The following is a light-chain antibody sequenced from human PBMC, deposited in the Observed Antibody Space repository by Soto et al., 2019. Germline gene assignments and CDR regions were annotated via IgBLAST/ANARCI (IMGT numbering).Light chain of an antibody. CDR1: QSISSW. J-gene: IGKJ2*01. CDR2: DAS. Sequence: DIQMTQSPSTLSASVGDRVTITCRASQSISSWLAWYAQKPGKAPKLLFYDASSLESGVPSRFSSRGSGTEFALTISSLQPDDLAIDYSKQYNSYSYTFGQPTNLDIK. CDR3: KQYNSYSYT. V-gene: IGKV1-5*01.